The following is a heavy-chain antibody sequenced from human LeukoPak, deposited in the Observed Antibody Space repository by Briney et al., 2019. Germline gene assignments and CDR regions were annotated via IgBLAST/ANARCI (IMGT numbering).Heavy chain of an antibody. J-gene: IGHJ5*02. V-gene: IGHV4-61*02. Sequence: SETLSLTCTVSGVSISSGSYYWSWIRQHPGKGLEWIGRIYTSGSTNYNPSLKSRVTMSVDTSKNQFSLKLSSVTAADTAVYYCAREGGGYDYVWGSYRRNWFDPWGQGTLVTVSS. D-gene: IGHD3-16*02. CDR3: AREGGGYDYVWGSYRRNWFDP. CDR1: GVSISSGSYY. CDR2: IYTSGST.